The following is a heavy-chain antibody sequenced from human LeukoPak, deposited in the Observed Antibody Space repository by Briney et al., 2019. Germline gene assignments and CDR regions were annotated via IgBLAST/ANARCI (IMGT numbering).Heavy chain of an antibody. CDR1: GYSFTSYW. CDR2: IYPGDSDT. CDR3: ARLYLGNVFHF. J-gene: IGHJ3*01. D-gene: IGHD7-27*01. V-gene: IGHV5-51*01. Sequence: GESLKTSCKGSGYSFTSYWIGWGRQMPGKGLEWMGIIYPGDSDTRYSPSFQGLVTISADKSINTAYLQWSSLKASDTAMYYCARLYLGNVFHFWGQGTMVTVSS.